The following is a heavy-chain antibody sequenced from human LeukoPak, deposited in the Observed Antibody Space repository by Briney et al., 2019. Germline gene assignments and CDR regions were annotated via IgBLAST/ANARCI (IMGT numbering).Heavy chain of an antibody. CDR1: GFTFSSYA. V-gene: IGHV3-23*01. CDR2: ISTSGHST. J-gene: IGHJ3*01. CDR3: AKDFWGGTAMGDSFDL. D-gene: IGHD5-18*01. Sequence: PGGSLRLSCAASGFTFSSYAMSWVRQAPGKGLEWVSAISTSGHSTYYADSVKGRFTISRDNSKNTLYVQMISLRVEDTAVYYCAKDFWGGTAMGDSFDLWGQGTMVTVSS.